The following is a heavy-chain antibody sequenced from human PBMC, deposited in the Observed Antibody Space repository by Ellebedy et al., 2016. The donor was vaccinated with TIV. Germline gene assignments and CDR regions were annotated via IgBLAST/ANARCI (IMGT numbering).Heavy chain of an antibody. Sequence: SETLSLTCVVSGDSLNGYFWNWIRQPPGKGLEWIGEINHSGSTNYNPSLKSRVTMSVDMSKDQFSLKLTSVTAADTAMYYCARCRVTRPRKFDFWGQGTLVTVSS. CDR3: ARCRVTRPRKFDF. V-gene: IGHV4-34*01. CDR1: GDSLNGYF. D-gene: IGHD3/OR15-3a*01. CDR2: INHSGST. J-gene: IGHJ4*02.